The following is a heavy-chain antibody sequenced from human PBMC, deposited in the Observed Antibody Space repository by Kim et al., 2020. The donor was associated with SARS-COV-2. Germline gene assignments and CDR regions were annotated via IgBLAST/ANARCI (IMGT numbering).Heavy chain of an antibody. CDR1: GGPISIMNYY. V-gene: IGHV4-39*01. D-gene: IGHD6-19*01. Sequence: SETLSLTCTVSGGPISIMNYYWGWIRQPPGKGLEWIGSIYYSGTTYYNPSLKSRVAISIDTSKNLFSLKMISMTAADTAVYYCARHDVRYGAVAGLTDYWGQGTLVTVSS. J-gene: IGHJ4*02. CDR3: ARHDVRYGAVAGLTDY. CDR2: IYYSGTT.